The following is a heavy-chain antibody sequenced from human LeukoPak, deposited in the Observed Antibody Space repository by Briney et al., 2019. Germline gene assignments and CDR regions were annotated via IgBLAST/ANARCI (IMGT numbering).Heavy chain of an antibody. CDR2: IYYSGST. CDR1: GGSIGSYY. D-gene: IGHD3-10*01. CDR3: ARQPPGRNYYYYGMDV. V-gene: IGHV4-59*08. Sequence: SETLSLTCTVSGGSIGSYYWSWIRQPPGKGLEWIGYIYYSGSTNYNPSLKSRVTISVDTSKNQFSLKLSSVTAADTAVYYCARQPPGRNYYYYGMDVWGQGTTVTVSS. J-gene: IGHJ6*02.